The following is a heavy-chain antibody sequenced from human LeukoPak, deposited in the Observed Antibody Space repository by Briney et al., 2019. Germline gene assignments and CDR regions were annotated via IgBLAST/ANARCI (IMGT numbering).Heavy chain of an antibody. V-gene: IGHV3-9*01. CDR1: GFTFDDYA. CDR2: ISWNSGSI. J-gene: IGHJ6*03. Sequence: PGGSLRLSCAASGFTFDDYAMHWVRQAPGKGLEWVSGISWNSGSIGYADSVKGRFTISRDNAKNSLYLQMNSLRAEDTALYYCAKGNGAFLVYYYMDVWGKGTTVTVSS. D-gene: IGHD4-17*01. CDR3: AKGNGAFLVYYYMDV.